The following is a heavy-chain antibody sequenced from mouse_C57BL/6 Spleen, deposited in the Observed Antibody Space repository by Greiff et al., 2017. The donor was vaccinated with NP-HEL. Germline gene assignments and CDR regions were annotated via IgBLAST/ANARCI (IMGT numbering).Heavy chain of an antibody. D-gene: IGHD1-1*01. Sequence: QVQLKQPGAELVRPGSSVKLSCKASGYTFTSYWMHWVKQRPIQGLEWIGNIDPSDSETHYNQKFKDKATLTVDKSSSTAYMQLSSLTSEDSAVYYCARSYYGSSPYWYFDVWGTGTTVTVSS. CDR3: ARSYYGSSPYWYFDV. CDR2: IDPSDSET. V-gene: IGHV1-52*01. CDR1: GYTFTSYW. J-gene: IGHJ1*03.